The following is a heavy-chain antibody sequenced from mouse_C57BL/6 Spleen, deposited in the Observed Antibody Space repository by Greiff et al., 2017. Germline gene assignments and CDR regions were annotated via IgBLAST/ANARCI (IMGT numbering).Heavy chain of an antibody. CDR2: ISYDGSY. D-gene: IGHD3-2*02. Sequence: EVQVVESGPGLVQPSQSLSLTCSITGYSITSGYYWNWLRPFPGNKLEWIGYISYDGSYNYNPSLNNRITITRDTSKNRFFLKVNSVTTEDTATYYCAREEGSDFDDWGKGTTLTVSS. V-gene: IGHV3-6*01. J-gene: IGHJ2*01. CDR1: GYSITSGYY. CDR3: AREEGSDFDD.